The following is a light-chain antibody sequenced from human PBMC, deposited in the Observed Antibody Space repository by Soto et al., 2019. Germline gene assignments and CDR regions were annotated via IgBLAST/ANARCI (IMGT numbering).Light chain of an antibody. V-gene: IGKV4-1*01. CDR1: QSVFYSSNSKNY. CDR2: WAS. Sequence: DIVMTQSPDSLAVSLGERATINCKSSQSVFYSSNSKNYLAWYQQKPGQPPKLIIYWASTRESGVPDRFSGSGSGTDFTLTIGSLQAEDVAVYYCQQYYGSPLTFGGGTKVNI. J-gene: IGKJ4*01. CDR3: QQYYGSPLT.